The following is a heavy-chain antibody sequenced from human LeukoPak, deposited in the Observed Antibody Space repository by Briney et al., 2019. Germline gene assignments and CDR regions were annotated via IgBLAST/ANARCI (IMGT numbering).Heavy chain of an antibody. V-gene: IGHV4-39*07. CDR2: IYYSGST. CDR3: ARDYPILMDTAMVHFDY. J-gene: IGHJ4*02. Sequence: QPSETLSLTCTVSGGSISSSSYYWGWIRQPPGKGLEWIGSIYYSGSTYYNPSLKSRVTISVDTSKNQFSLKLSSVTAADTAVYYCARDYPILMDTAMVHFDYWGQGTLVTVSS. D-gene: IGHD5-18*01. CDR1: GGSISSSSYY.